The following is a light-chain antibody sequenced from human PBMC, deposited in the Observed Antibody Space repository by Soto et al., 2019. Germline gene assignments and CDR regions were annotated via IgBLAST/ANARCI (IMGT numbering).Light chain of an antibody. CDR1: SSNIGSNT. J-gene: IGLJ2*01. Sequence: QAVVTQQPSASGTPGQRVTTSCSGSSSNIGSNTVNWYQQLPGTAPQLLIYSNNQRPSGVPGRFSGSKSGTSDSLAISGLHSEDEADYYCAAWDDSLNGRGVVFGGGTKLAVL. V-gene: IGLV1-44*01. CDR2: SNN. CDR3: AAWDDSLNGRGVV.